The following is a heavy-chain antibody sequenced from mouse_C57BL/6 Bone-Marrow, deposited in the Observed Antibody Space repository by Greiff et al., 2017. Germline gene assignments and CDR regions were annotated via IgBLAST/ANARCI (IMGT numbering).Heavy chain of an antibody. CDR3: ARRDYGSSYGYFDV. D-gene: IGHD1-1*01. Sequence: QVQLQQPGAELVRPGSSVKLSCKASGYTFTSYWMHWVKQRPIQGLEWIGNIDPSDSETHYNQKFKDKATLTVDKSSSTAYMQLSSLTSEDSAVYDCARRDYGSSYGYFDVWGTGTTVTVSS. V-gene: IGHV1-52*01. CDR2: IDPSDSET. CDR1: GYTFTSYW. J-gene: IGHJ1*03.